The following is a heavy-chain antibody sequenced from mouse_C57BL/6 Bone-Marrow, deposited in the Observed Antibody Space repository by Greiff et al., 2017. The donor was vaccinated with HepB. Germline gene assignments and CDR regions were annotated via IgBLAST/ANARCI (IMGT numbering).Heavy chain of an antibody. D-gene: IGHD3-2*01. CDR3: ASRQPFAY. V-gene: IGHV2-2*01. CDR1: GFSLTSYG. J-gene: IGHJ3*01. CDR2: IWSGGST. Sequence: QVQLQQSGPGLVQPSQSLSITCTVSGFSLTSYGVHWVRQSPGKGLEWLGVIWSGGSTDYNAAFISRLSISKDNSKSQVFFKMNSLQADDTAIYYCASRQPFAYWGQGTLVTVSA.